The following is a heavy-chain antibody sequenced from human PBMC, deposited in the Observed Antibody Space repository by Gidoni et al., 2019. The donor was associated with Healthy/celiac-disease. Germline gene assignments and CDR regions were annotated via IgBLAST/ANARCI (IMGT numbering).Heavy chain of an antibody. CDR1: GYTFTSYA. D-gene: IGHD6-13*01. CDR2: INAGNGNT. J-gene: IGHJ4*02. V-gene: IGHV1-3*01. CDR3: ARAGLAAGKGYFDY. Sequence: QVQLVQSGAEVKKPGASVKVSCKASGYTFTSYAMHWVRQAPGQRREWMGWINAGNGNTKYSQKFQGRVTITRDTSASTAYMELSSLRSEDTAVYYCARAGLAAGKGYFDYWGQGTLVTVSS.